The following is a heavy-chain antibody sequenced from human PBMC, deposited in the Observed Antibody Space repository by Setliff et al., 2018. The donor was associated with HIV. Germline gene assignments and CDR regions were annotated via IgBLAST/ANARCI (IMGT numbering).Heavy chain of an antibody. J-gene: IGHJ5*01. Sequence: PSETLSLTCTVSGGSISSYYWSWIRQPPGEGLEWIGYSHNNGNTHYNPSLKSRVTISVDTSKNHVSLRLNSVTAADTAVYYCAKQGSWLDSGGQGTRVTVSS. CDR1: GGSISSYY. D-gene: IGHD2-15*01. V-gene: IGHV4-59*08. CDR2: SHNNGNT. CDR3: AKQGSWLDS.